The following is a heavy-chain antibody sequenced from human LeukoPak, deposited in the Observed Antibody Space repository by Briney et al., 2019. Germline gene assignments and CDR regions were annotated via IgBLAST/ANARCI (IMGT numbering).Heavy chain of an antibody. D-gene: IGHD3-3*01. J-gene: IGHJ5*02. Sequence: SETLSLTCTVSGGSISSYYWSWIRQPPGKGLEWIGYIYYSGSTNYNPSLKSRVTISVDTSKNQFSLKLSSVPAADTAVYYCARTLGITIFGVVTSNWFDPWGQGTLVTVSS. CDR3: ARTLGITIFGVVTSNWFDP. CDR1: GGSISSYY. CDR2: IYYSGST. V-gene: IGHV4-59*01.